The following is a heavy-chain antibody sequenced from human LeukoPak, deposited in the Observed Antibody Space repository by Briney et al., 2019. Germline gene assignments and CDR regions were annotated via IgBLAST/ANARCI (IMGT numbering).Heavy chain of an antibody. CDR2: ISYDGSNK. V-gene: IGHV3-30-3*02. D-gene: IGHD6-13*01. CDR1: GFTFSSYA. CDR3: EKIAAAGSY. Sequence: PGGSLRLSCAASGFTFSSYAMHWVRQAPGKELEWVAVISYDGSNKYYADSVKGRFTISRDNSKNTLYLQMNSLRAEDTAVYYCEKIAAAGSYWGQGTLVTVSS. J-gene: IGHJ4*02.